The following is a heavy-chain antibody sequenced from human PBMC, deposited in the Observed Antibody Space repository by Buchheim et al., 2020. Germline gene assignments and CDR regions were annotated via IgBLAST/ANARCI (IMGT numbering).Heavy chain of an antibody. V-gene: IGHV3-48*04. Sequence: EVQVVESGGGLVKPGGSLRLSCVASGFTFNTAWMSWVRQAPGKGLVWVSYISSSGSTIYYAASVKGRFTISRDNAKNSLYLPMNIMRAEDTAVYYCARDGDRIAVAGTYYYYYGMDVWGQGTT. D-gene: IGHD6-19*01. CDR2: ISSSGSTI. J-gene: IGHJ6*02. CDR3: ARDGDRIAVAGTYYYYYGMDV. CDR1: GFTFNTAW.